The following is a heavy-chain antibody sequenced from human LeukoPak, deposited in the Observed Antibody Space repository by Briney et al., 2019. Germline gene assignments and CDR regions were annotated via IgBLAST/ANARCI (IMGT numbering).Heavy chain of an antibody. V-gene: IGHV4-34*01. D-gene: IGHD1-1*01. Sequence: SETLSLTCAVYSGSFSAYYWSWIRQSPGKGLEWIAEINHRGDTNYNPSVKSRVSISVDTSKNQFSLKVTSLTAADTAVYYCARGPTISETGYFDYWGQGTLVTVSS. CDR3: ARGPTISETGYFDY. CDR1: SGSFSAYY. CDR2: INHRGDT. J-gene: IGHJ4*03.